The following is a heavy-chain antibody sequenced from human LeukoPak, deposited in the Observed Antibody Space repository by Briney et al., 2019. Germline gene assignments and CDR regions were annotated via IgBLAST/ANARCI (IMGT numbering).Heavy chain of an antibody. J-gene: IGHJ4*02. CDR3: ARDDIGCSSTSCHYSGYDQGGFDY. CDR1: GCTFTSYG. CDR2: ISAYNGNT. V-gene: IGHV1-18*04. D-gene: IGHD2-2*01. Sequence: ASVKVSCKASGCTFTSYGISWVRQAPGQGLEWMGWISAYNGNTNYAQKLQGRVTMTTDTSTSTAYMELRSLRSDNTAVYYCARDDIGCSSTSCHYSGYDQGGFDYWGQGTLVTVSS.